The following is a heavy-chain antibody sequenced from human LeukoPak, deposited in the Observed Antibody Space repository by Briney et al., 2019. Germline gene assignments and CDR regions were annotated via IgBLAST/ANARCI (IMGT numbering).Heavy chain of an antibody. V-gene: IGHV3-21*01. J-gene: IGHJ4*02. D-gene: IGHD3-3*01. Sequence: GGSLRLSCAASGFSFSSYTMNWVRQAPGKGLEWVSSISGSSSYIYYADSVKGRFTISRDNAKNSLFLQMYSLRAEDTAVYYCARDRSAEYYFDYWGQGILVTVSA. CDR2: ISGSSSYI. CDR1: GFSFSSYT. CDR3: ARDRSAEYYFDY.